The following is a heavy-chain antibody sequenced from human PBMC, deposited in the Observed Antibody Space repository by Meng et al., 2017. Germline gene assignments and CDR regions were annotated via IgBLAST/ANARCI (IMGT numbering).Heavy chain of an antibody. V-gene: IGHV3-74*01. CDR2: ISGDGSIT. CDR3: LDEAPRSDY. D-gene: IGHD1-1*01. J-gene: IGHJ4*02. Sequence: GQLVEAGGGLVQPGGSLRLSFAASGFTFNNYWMHWVRQVPGKGLVWVSRISGDGSITNYADSVKGRFTISRDNAKNTLYLQMNSLRPEDTAVYYCLDEAPRSDYWGQGSLVTVSS. CDR1: GFTFNNYW.